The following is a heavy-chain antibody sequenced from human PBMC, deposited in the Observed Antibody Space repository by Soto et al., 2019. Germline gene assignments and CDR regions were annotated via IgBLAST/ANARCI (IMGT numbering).Heavy chain of an antibody. CDR2: ISYDGSNK. V-gene: IGHV3-30-3*01. D-gene: IGHD3-10*01. J-gene: IGHJ2*01. CDR1: GFTFSSYA. CDR3: ARDTGGFWYFDL. Sequence: GGSLRLSCAASGFTFSSYAMHWVRQAPGKGLEWVAVISYDGSNKYYADSVKGRFTISRDNSKNTLYLQMNSLRAEDTAVYYCARDTGGFWYFDLWGRGTLVTVSS.